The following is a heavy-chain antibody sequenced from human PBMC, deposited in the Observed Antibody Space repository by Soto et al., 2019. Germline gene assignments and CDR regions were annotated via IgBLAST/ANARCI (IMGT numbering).Heavy chain of an antibody. J-gene: IGHJ4*02. V-gene: IGHV3-23*01. CDR2: LSDSGRSI. CDR1: GFTFSSHA. D-gene: IGHD6-13*01. CDR3: AKVSSSWYAGFFDL. Sequence: EVQLLESGGGLVQPGGSLRLSCTASGFTFSSHAMTWVRQAPGKGLEWVSGLSDSGRSIYYADSVKGRFTIFRDNSMNTLYLQMNTLRAEDTAVYYCAKVSSSWYAGFFDLWGQGTLVTVSS.